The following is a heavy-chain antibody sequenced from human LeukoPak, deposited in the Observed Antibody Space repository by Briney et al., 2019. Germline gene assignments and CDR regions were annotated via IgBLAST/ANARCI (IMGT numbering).Heavy chain of an antibody. Sequence: GESLKISCKGSGYSFTSYWIGWVRQMPGKGLEWMEIIYPGDSDTRYSPSFQGQVTISADKSISTAYLQWSSLKASDTAMYYCARAGRRGSYEPDYFDYWGQGTLVTVSS. V-gene: IGHV5-51*01. J-gene: IGHJ4*02. CDR1: GYSFTSYW. D-gene: IGHD1-26*01. CDR3: ARAGRRGSYEPDYFDY. CDR2: IYPGDSDT.